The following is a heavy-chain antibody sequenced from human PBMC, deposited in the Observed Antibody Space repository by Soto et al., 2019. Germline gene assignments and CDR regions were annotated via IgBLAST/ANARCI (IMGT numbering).Heavy chain of an antibody. V-gene: IGHV1-8*01. Sequence: QVQLVQSGAEVKKPGASVKVSCKASGYTFTSYDINWVRQATGQGLEWMGWMNPNSGNTGYAQKFQGRVTMTRNTSISTAYMELSSLRSEDTAVYYCARTQGPYCSGGSCYSEDWFDPWGQGTLVTVSS. J-gene: IGHJ5*02. CDR3: ARTQGPYCSGGSCYSEDWFDP. D-gene: IGHD2-15*01. CDR2: MNPNSGNT. CDR1: GYTFTSYD.